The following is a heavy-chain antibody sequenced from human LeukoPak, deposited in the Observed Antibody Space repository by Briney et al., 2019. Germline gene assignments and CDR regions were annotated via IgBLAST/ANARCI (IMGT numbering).Heavy chain of an antibody. J-gene: IGHJ4*02. D-gene: IGHD6-13*01. V-gene: IGHV3-7*03. CDR2: IKPDGTTK. Sequence: GASLRLSCAASGFPFSGYSMTWVRQAPGKGLEWVANIKPDGTTKFYVDSVKGRFTISRDNALNSLYLQMNSLRAEDTAIYYCARSIPYGTTWYGRSDYWGQGTLVTVSS. CDR3: ARSIPYGTTWYGRSDY. CDR1: GFPFSGYS.